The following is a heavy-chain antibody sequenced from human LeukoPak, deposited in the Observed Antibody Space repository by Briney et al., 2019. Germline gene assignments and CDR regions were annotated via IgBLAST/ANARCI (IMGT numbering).Heavy chain of an antibody. V-gene: IGHV3-9*01. CDR1: GFNFYDYA. D-gene: IGHD3-16*01. J-gene: IGHJ6*03. Sequence: PGRSLRLSCAASGFNFYDYAMHWVRQAPGKGLEWVSGISWNSANVGYTDSVKGRFTISRDNAKNSLYLQMNSLRPEDTALYYCAKDSWGGTSYFFYMDVWGKGAAVTVSS. CDR3: AKDSWGGTSYFFYMDV. CDR2: ISWNSANV.